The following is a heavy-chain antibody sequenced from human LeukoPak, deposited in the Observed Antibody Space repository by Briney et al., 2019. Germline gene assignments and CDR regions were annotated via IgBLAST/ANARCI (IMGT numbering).Heavy chain of an antibody. Sequence: SETLSLTCSVSGGSVSSGSYYWSWIRQPPGKGMEWVGDIYYSGSTNYNPSLKSRVTISVDTSKNQFSLKLSSVTAADTAVYYCAREGRCSGGSCFRGWFHPWGQGTPVTVSS. V-gene: IGHV4-61*01. CDR3: AREGRCSGGSCFRGWFHP. D-gene: IGHD2-15*01. CDR2: IYYSGST. J-gene: IGHJ5*02. CDR1: GGSVSSGSYY.